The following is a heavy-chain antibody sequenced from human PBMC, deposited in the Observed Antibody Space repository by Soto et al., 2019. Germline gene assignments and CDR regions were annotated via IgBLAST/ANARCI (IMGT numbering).Heavy chain of an antibody. CDR3: VHDPLWVQWLEYWYLDQ. D-gene: IGHD6-19*01. Sequence: EVQLLESGGGLVQPGGSLRLSCAASGLTFSSYAMSWVRQAPGRGLEWVAVISNTGLTTHYADSVKGRFTISRDNYTRTVYLQMSSRRVDDTAVYLCVHDPLWVQWLEYWYLDQRVQANLVTVSS. J-gene: IGHJ4*02. CDR1: GLTFSSYA. V-gene: IGHV3-23*01. CDR2: ISNTGLTT.